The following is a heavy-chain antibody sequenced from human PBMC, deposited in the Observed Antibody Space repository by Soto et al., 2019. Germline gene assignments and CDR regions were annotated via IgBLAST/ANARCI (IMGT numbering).Heavy chain of an antibody. CDR1: GFTFSNAW. Sequence: PGGSLRLSCAASGFTFSNAWMSWVRQAPGKGLEWVGRIKSKTDGGTTDYAAPVKGRFTISRDDSKNTLYLQMNSLKTEDTAVYYCTTELQYDFWSGYYGFDYWGQGTLVTVSS. CDR3: TTELQYDFWSGYYGFDY. CDR2: IKSKTDGGTT. D-gene: IGHD3-3*01. V-gene: IGHV3-15*01. J-gene: IGHJ4*02.